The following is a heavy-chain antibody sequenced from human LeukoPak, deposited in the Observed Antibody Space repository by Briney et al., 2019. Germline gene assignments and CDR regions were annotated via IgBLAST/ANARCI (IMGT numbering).Heavy chain of an antibody. D-gene: IGHD1-26*01. V-gene: IGHV4-31*03. CDR1: GGSISSSSYY. J-gene: IGHJ4*02. CDR2: IYYSGST. Sequence: SETLSLTCTVSGGSISSSSYYWGWIRQHPGKGLEWIGYIYYSGSTYYNPSLKSRVTISVDTSKNQFSLKLSSVTAADTAVYYCARDLVGPFDYWGQGTLVTVSS. CDR3: ARDLVGPFDY.